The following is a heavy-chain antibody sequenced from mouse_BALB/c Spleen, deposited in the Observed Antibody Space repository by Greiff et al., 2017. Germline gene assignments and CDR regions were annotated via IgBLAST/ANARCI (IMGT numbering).Heavy chain of an antibody. V-gene: IGHV5-9-3*01. CDR1: GFTFSSYA. D-gene: IGHD4-1*01. CDR3: ARPGAFAD. CDR2: ISSGGSYT. Sequence: GQVVESGGGLVKPGGSLKLSCAASGFTFSSYAMSWVRQTPEKRLEWVATISSGGSYTYYPDSVKGRFTISRDNAKNTLYLQMSSLRSEDTAMYYCARPGAFADWGQGTLVTVSA. J-gene: IGHJ3*01.